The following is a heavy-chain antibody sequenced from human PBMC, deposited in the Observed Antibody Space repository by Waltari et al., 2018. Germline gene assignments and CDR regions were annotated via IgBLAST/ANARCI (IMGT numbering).Heavy chain of an antibody. J-gene: IGHJ6*03. D-gene: IGHD4-4*01. V-gene: IGHV4-34*01. CDR3: ARGTVTHYYYYYMDV. CDR2: INHSGST. CDR1: GGSFSGYY. Sequence: QVQLQQWGAGLFKPSETLSLTCAVYGGSFSGYYWRWIRQPPGKGLAWIGEINHSGSTNYTPALKRRVTIPVQTSENQFSRKLCSVTAADTDVYYCARGTVTHYYYYYMDVCVKGTTVTGYS.